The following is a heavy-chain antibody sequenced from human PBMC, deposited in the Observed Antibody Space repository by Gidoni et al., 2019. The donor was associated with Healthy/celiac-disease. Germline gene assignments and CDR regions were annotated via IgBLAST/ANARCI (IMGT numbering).Heavy chain of an antibody. CDR1: GGSIRSGGYY. CDR2: IYYSGST. D-gene: IGHD6-6*01. Sequence: QVQLQESGPGLVKPSQTLSLTCTVPGGSIRSGGYYWSWIRQHPGKGLEWIGYIYYSGSTYYNPSLKSRVTISVDTSKNQFSLKLSSVTAADTAVYYCARGIAARPGNNWFDPWGQGTLVTVSS. J-gene: IGHJ5*02. CDR3: ARGIAARPGNNWFDP. V-gene: IGHV4-31*03.